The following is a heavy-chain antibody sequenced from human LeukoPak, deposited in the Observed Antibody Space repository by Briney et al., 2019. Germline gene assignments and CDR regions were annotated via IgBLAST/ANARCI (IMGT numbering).Heavy chain of an antibody. J-gene: IGHJ4*02. CDR1: GFTFSTYY. CDR3: ASGFSSSPYFDY. D-gene: IGHD6-6*01. Sequence: PGGSLRLSCAASGFTFSTYYMNWVRQAPGKGLEWVSFITGSSSYIYYTDSVKGRFTISRDNAKNSLFLQMNSLRDEDTAVYYCASGFSSSPYFDYWGQGTLVTVSS. CDR2: ITGSSSYI. V-gene: IGHV3-21*01.